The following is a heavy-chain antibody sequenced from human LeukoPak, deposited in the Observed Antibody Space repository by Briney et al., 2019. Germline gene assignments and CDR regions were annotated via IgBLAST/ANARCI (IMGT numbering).Heavy chain of an antibody. CDR2: IYSGGST. Sequence: GGSLRLSCAASGFTVSSNYMSWVRQAPGKGLEWVSVIYSGGSTYYADSVKGRFTISRDNSKNTLYLQMNSLRAEDTAVYYCARVPDSSGSLDAFDIWGQGTMVTVSS. V-gene: IGHV3-53*01. D-gene: IGHD3-22*01. J-gene: IGHJ3*02. CDR3: ARVPDSSGSLDAFDI. CDR1: GFTVSSNY.